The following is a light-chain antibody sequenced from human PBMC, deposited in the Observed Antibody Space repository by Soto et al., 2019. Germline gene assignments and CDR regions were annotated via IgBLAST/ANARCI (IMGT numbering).Light chain of an antibody. CDR1: XSDVGGYNY. CDR3: CSYAGSYTHV. J-gene: IGLJ1*01. Sequence: QSALTQPXSXSXXPXXXVTIXCTGTXSDVGGYNYVSWYQQHPGKAPKLMIYDVSKRPSGVPDRFSGSKSGNTASLTISGLQAEDEADYYCCSYAGSYTHVFGTGTKLTVL. CDR2: DVS. V-gene: IGLV2-11*01.